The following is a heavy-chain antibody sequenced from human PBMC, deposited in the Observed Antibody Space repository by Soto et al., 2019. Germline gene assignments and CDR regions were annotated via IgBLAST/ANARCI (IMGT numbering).Heavy chain of an antibody. D-gene: IGHD1-26*01. Sequence: QVQLVQSGPEVKKPGSSVKVSCEASGGTFKKFAISWVRQAPGQGLEWMGGTLPFLGSSKYPQKFQGRVTIAAEESATTASMELTGLTSADTAVYYCARGGKFHSEDLWEASYSHGLDVWGQGTTVTVSS. CDR3: ARGGKFHSEDLWEASYSHGLDV. CDR1: GGTFKKFA. V-gene: IGHV1-69*01. J-gene: IGHJ6*02. CDR2: TLPFLGSS.